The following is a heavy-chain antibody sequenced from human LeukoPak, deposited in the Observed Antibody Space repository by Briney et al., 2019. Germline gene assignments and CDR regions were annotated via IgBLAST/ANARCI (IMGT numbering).Heavy chain of an antibody. V-gene: IGHV3-21*01. J-gene: IGHJ4*02. CDR1: GFTFSSYA. D-gene: IGHD3-9*01. CDR3: ARAGLRYFDWLPPHYFDY. Sequence: GGSLRLSCAASGFTFSSYAMSWVRQAPGKGLEWVSSSSSSSSYIYYADSVKGRFTISRDNAKNSLYLQMNSLRAEDTAVYYCARAGLRYFDWLPPHYFDYWGQGTLVTVSS. CDR2: SSSSSSYI.